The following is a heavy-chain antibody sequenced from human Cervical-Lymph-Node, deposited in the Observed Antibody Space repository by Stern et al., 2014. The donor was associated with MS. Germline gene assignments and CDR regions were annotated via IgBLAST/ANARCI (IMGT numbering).Heavy chain of an antibody. CDR1: GDSISSYTHY. V-gene: IGHV4-39*01. CDR2: VYYSGAT. CDR3: AKHACTGAACPFDL. J-gene: IGHJ4*02. Sequence: QLQLQESGPGLVKPSETLSLTCAVSGDSISSYTHYWAWIRQPPGKGLEWIGSVYYSGATYYNPSLKSPVTISVDTSQNHSSLGLNSVTAADTAVYYCAKHACTGAACPFDLWGQGTLVTVSS. D-gene: IGHD2-8*02.